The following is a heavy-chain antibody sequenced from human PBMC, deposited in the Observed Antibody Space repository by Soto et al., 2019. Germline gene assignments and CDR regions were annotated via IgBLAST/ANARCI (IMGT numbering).Heavy chain of an antibody. Sequence: WESLKISCKASGYIRNTDWISWVRQKPGKGLEWMGRIDPLDSHTKYSPSFEGRVNISADKSIGTAYLHWTSLKASDTAMYYCARPISGSSSYYYGMDVWGQGTTVTVSS. CDR3: ARPISGSSSYYYGMDV. D-gene: IGHD6-6*01. J-gene: IGHJ6*02. CDR2: IDPLDSHT. CDR1: GYIRNTDW. V-gene: IGHV5-10-1*01.